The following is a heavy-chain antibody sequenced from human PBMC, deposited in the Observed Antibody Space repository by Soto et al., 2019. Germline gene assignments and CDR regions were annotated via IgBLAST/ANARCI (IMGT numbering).Heavy chain of an antibody. CDR2: NSSSSSYT. Sequence: QVQLVESGGGLVKPGGSLRLSCAASGFTFSDYYMSWIRQAPGKGLEWVSYNSSSSSYTNYADSVKGRFTISRDNAKNSLYLQMNSLRAEDTAVYYCARDVPHYYDSSGLGVDYWGQGTLVTVSS. CDR3: ARDVPHYYDSSGLGVDY. V-gene: IGHV3-11*06. J-gene: IGHJ4*02. CDR1: GFTFSDYY. D-gene: IGHD3-22*01.